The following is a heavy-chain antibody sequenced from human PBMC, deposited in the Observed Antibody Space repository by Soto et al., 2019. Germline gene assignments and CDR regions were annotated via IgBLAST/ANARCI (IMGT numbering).Heavy chain of an antibody. Sequence: QVQLQESGPGLVKPSQTLSLTCTVSGGSISSGGYYWSWIRQHPGKGLEWIGYIYYSGSTYYNPSLKSRVTISVDTAKHQCSLKLSSVTAADTAVYYCAAGFGELARYYMDVWGKGTTVTVSS. D-gene: IGHD3-10*01. CDR3: AAGFGELARYYMDV. CDR2: IYYSGST. V-gene: IGHV4-31*03. CDR1: GGSISSGGYY. J-gene: IGHJ6*03.